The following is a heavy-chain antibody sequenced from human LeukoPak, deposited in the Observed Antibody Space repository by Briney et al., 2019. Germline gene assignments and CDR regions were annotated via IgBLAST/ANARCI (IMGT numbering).Heavy chain of an antibody. Sequence: SETLSLTCTVSGGSISSGSDYWSWIRQPAGKGLEWIGRINTSGNTNYNPSLKSRVTISVDTSKNQFSLKLSSVTAADTAVYYCACLTTADAFDIWGQGTMVTVSS. CDR1: GGSISSGSDY. V-gene: IGHV4-61*02. D-gene: IGHD3-22*01. CDR2: INTSGNT. CDR3: ACLTTADAFDI. J-gene: IGHJ3*02.